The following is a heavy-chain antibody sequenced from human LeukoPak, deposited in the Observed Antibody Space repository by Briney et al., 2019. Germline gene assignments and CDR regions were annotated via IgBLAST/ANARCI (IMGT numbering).Heavy chain of an antibody. J-gene: IGHJ6*02. CDR1: GASISSSNW. CDR2: IYHSGST. V-gene: IGHV4-4*02. Sequence: SGTLSLTCAVSGASISSSNWWSWVRQPPGKGLEWIGEIYHSGSTNYNPSLKSRVTISVDKSKNQFSLKLSSVTAADTAVYYCAREPAVYYYYGMDVWGQGTTVTVSS. CDR3: AREPAVYYYYGMDV.